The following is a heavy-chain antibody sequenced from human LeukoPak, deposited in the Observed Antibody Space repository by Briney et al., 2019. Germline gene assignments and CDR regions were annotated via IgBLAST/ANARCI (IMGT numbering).Heavy chain of an antibody. J-gene: IGHJ4*02. D-gene: IGHD1-1*01. V-gene: IGHV1-69*13. CDR1: GGTFTSYA. CDR2: IIPIFGTA. Sequence: SSVTVSCMSSGGTFTSYAISWVRQAPGQGLDWMGGIIPIFGTANYAQKFQGRVTITADDSTSTAYMEPSSLRSEDTAVYYCARGKLEDGGYFDYWGQGTLVTVSS. CDR3: ARGKLEDGGYFDY.